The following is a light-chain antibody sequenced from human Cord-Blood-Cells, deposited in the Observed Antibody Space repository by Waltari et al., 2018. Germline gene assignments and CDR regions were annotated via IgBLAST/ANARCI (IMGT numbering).Light chain of an antibody. CDR1: QSFSSY. V-gene: IGKV3-11*01. CDR2: DAA. CDR3: QQRSNWYT. Sequence: EIVLTQSPATLSLSPEERATLACRASQSFSSYLAWYQQKPGQAPRLLIYDAANRATGIPARFSGSGSGTDFTLTISSLEPEDFAVYYCQQRSNWYTFGQGTKLEIK. J-gene: IGKJ2*01.